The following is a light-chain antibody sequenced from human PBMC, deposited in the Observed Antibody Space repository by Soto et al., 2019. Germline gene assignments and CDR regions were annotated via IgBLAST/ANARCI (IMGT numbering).Light chain of an antibody. V-gene: IGKV3-20*01. CDR1: QSVSSSY. Sequence: EIVLTQSPGTQSLSPGERATLSSRASQSVSSSYLAWYQQKPGQAPRLLIYGASSRATGIPDRFSGSGSGTDFTLTISRLEPVDFAVYYCQQYGSSLFTFGPGTKVDI. CDR2: GAS. CDR3: QQYGSSLFT. J-gene: IGKJ3*01.